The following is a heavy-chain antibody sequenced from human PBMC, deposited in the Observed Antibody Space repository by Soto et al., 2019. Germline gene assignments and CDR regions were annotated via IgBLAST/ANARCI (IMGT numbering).Heavy chain of an antibody. CDR3: ARGDRGGSGSPASYYYSGWDV. V-gene: IGHV3-23*01. D-gene: IGHD3-10*01. CDR1: GFTLSSYA. Sequence: DVQLLESGGHWVQPGGSLRLSCSASGFTLSSYAMSWVRQAPGTGLEWVSSISAGGDMTYNSDSVRGRFTISRDNSNNALFLQMHNLRIEDTALYYCARGDRGGSGSPASYYYSGWDVWGQGATVIVS. CDR2: ISAGGDMT. J-gene: IGHJ6*02.